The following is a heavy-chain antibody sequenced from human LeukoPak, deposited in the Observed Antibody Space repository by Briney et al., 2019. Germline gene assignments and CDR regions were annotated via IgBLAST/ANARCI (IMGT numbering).Heavy chain of an antibody. V-gene: IGHV3-23*01. Sequence: GGSLRLSCVASGFTFSSYAMTWVRQAPGKGLEWVSGISGGVGGTYYADSVKGRFTISRDNSKNTLYLQMNSLRAEDTAVYYCAKWLPRNSGDPYWGQGTLVTVSS. CDR2: ISGGVGGT. J-gene: IGHJ4*02. CDR3: AKWLPRNSGDPY. CDR1: GFTFSSYA. D-gene: IGHD4-23*01.